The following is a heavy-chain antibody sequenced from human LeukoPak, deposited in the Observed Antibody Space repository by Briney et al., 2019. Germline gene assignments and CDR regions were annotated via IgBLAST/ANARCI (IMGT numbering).Heavy chain of an antibody. CDR3: TRPEYYYDSSGYYGFDH. J-gene: IGHJ4*02. D-gene: IGHD3-22*01. CDR2: IRSKAYGGTT. V-gene: IGHV3-49*04. CDR1: GFTFGDYA. Sequence: GGSLRLSCTASGFTFGDYAMSGVRQAPGKGLEWVGFIRSKAYGGTTEYAASVKGRFTISRDDSKSIAYLQMNSLKTEDTAVYYCTRPEYYYDSSGYYGFDHWGQGTLVTVSS.